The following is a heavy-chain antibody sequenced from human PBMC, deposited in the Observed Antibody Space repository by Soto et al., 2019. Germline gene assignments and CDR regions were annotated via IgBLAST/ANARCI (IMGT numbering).Heavy chain of an antibody. D-gene: IGHD3-22*01. CDR3: ARDRGSGYYEMDY. Sequence: HPGGSLRLSCAASGFTFSSYAMTWVRQAPGKGLEWVAVIWYDGSNKYYADSVKGRFTISRDNSKNTLYLQMNSLRAEDTAVYYCARDRGSGYYEMDYWGQGTLVTVSS. V-gene: IGHV3-33*08. CDR1: GFTFSSYA. J-gene: IGHJ4*02. CDR2: IWYDGSNK.